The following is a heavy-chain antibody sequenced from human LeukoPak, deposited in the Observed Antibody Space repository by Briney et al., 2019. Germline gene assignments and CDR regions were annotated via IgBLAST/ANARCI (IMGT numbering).Heavy chain of an antibody. CDR2: MSPNSGNT. J-gene: IGHJ4*02. CDR1: GYTFTSYD. CDR3: ATFRNSYGYLLDY. D-gene: IGHD5-18*01. V-gene: IGHV1-8*01. Sequence: ASVKVSCKASGYTFTSYDINWVRQATGQGPEWMGRMSPNSGNTGYAQKFQGRVTMTEDTSTDTAYMELSSLRSEDTAVYYCATFRNSYGYLLDYWGQGTLVTVSS.